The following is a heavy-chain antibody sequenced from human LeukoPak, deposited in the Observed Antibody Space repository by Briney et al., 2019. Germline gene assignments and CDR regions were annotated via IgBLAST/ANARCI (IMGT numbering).Heavy chain of an antibody. J-gene: IGHJ4*02. CDR2: IYYSGST. CDR1: GGSISSYY. D-gene: IGHD6-19*01. CDR3: AKDATRSSGWYYFDY. V-gene: IGHV4-59*12. Sequence: SETLSLTCTVSGGSISSYYWSWIRQPPGKGLEWIGYIYYSGSTNYNPSLKSRVTISADTSKNQFSLKLSSVTAADTAVYYCAKDATRSSGWYYFDYWGQGILVTASS.